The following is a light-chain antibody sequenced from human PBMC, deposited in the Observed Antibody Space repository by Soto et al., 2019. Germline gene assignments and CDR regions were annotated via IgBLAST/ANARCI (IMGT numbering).Light chain of an antibody. Sequence: QSVLTQPPSVSAAPGQKVTISCSGSSSIIGNNYVSWYQQLPGTAPKLLIYENNKRPSGIPDRFSGSKSGTSATLGITGLQTGDDSDYYCGTWDSSLSAYVFGTGTKVTVL. J-gene: IGLJ1*01. V-gene: IGLV1-51*02. CDR2: ENN. CDR1: SSIIGNNY. CDR3: GTWDSSLSAYV.